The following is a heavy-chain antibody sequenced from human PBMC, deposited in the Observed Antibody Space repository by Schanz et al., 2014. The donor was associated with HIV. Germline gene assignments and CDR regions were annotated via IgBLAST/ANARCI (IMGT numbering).Heavy chain of an antibody. D-gene: IGHD3-16*01. CDR2: ISGGGHRL. Sequence: EVQLLESGGGLVQPGGSLRLSCAASGFTLSGFWMSWVRQAPGKGPEWVSAISGGGHRLYYVDSAKGRFSVSRDNSRNTMYLEMSNLRVEDTAVYYCTKARRGKVRLGESTTYYGMDVWGQGTTVTVSS. J-gene: IGHJ6*02. V-gene: IGHV3-23*01. CDR1: GFTLSGFW. CDR3: TKARRGKVRLGESTTYYGMDV.